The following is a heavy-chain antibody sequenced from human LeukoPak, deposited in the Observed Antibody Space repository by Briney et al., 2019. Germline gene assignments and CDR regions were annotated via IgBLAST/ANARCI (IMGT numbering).Heavy chain of an antibody. CDR1: GGTFSSYA. CDR3: ARALYYYDSSGYYPNYYFDY. D-gene: IGHD3-22*01. J-gene: IGHJ4*02. Sequence: SVKVSCKASGGTFSSYAISWVRQAPGQGLEWMGRIIPIFGTANYAQKFQGRVTITTDESTSTAYMELSSLRSEDTAVYYCARALYYYDSSGYYPNYYFDYWGQGTLVTVSS. V-gene: IGHV1-69*05. CDR2: IIPIFGTA.